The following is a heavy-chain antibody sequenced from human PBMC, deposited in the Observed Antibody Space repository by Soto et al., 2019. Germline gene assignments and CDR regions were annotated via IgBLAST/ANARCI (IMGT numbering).Heavy chain of an antibody. CDR1: GFTFSSYA. CDR2: ISYDGSNK. D-gene: IGHD6-13*01. V-gene: IGHV3-30-3*01. J-gene: IGHJ4*02. Sequence: GALRLSCAASGFTFSSYAMHWVRQAPGKGLEWVAAISYDGSNKYYADSVKGRSTISRDNSKNTLYLQMNSLRAEDTAVYYCARLGGRYSSSWYLDYWGQGTLVTVSS. CDR3: ARLGGRYSSSWYLDY.